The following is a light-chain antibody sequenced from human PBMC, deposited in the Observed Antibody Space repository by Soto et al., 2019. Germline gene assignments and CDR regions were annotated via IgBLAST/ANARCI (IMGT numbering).Light chain of an antibody. V-gene: IGLV2-14*01. CDR3: SSYTSSSTLRV. CDR2: DVS. Sequence: QSVLTQSASVSGSPGQSITISCTGTSRDVGGYNYVSWYQQHPGKAPKLMIYDVSNRPSGVSNRFSGSKSGNTASLTISGLQAVDEADYYCSSYTSSSTLRVFGTGTKVTVL. CDR1: SRDVGGYNY. J-gene: IGLJ1*01.